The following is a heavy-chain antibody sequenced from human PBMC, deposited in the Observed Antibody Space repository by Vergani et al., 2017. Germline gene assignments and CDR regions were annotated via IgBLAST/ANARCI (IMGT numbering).Heavy chain of an antibody. V-gene: IGHV1-69*18. CDR1: GGTFSSYD. D-gene: IGHD3-9*01. Sequence: GQLVQSGAEVKKPGSSVKVSCKASGGTFSSYDISWVRQAPGQGLEWMGRIIPIFGTANYAQKFQGRVTITADESTSTAYMELSSLRSEDTAVYYCARALFLVIDSYYYYYGMDVWGQGTTVTVSS. CDR2: IIPIFGTA. J-gene: IGHJ6*02. CDR3: ARALFLVIDSYYYYYGMDV.